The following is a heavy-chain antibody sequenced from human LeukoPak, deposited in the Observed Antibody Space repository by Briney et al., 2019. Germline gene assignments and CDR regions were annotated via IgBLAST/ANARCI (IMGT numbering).Heavy chain of an antibody. J-gene: IGHJ4*02. Sequence: SETLSLTCTVSGGSISSSSYYWGWIRQPPGKGLEWIGSIYYSGSTYYNPSLKSRVTISVDTSKNQFSLKLSSVTAADTAVYYCASEGARVLTGYYHVDYWGQGTLVSVSS. CDR3: ASEGARVLTGYYHVDY. CDR2: IYYSGST. CDR1: GGSISSSSYY. V-gene: IGHV4-39*01. D-gene: IGHD3-9*01.